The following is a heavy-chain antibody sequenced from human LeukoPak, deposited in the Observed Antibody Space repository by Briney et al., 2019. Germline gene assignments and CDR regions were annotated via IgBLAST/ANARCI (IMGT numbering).Heavy chain of an antibody. Sequence: GGSLRLSCAASGFTVSSNYMSWVRQAPGKGLEWVSAVSGGGGTTYHADSVKGRFTISRDNPKNTLYLQMNSLRAEDTAVYYCAKDQGTVTTYFDYWGQGTLVTVSS. CDR2: VSGGGGTT. J-gene: IGHJ4*02. CDR3: AKDQGTVTTYFDY. V-gene: IGHV3-23*01. CDR1: GFTVSSNY. D-gene: IGHD4-11*01.